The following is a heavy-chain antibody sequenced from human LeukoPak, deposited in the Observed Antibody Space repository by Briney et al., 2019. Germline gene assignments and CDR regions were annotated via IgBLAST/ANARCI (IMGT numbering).Heavy chain of an antibody. CDR3: ARGDCSGGSCSSMDV. V-gene: IGHV3-13*04. CDR1: EFXFSTYD. J-gene: IGHJ6*02. Sequence: GGSLRLSCTTSEFXFSTYDIHWVRQATGKGLEWVSGINIAGETYYPGSVKGRFTISRENAKNSLYLQMNSLRAGDTAVYYCARGDCSGGSCSSMDVWGQGTTVTVSS. CDR2: INIAGET. D-gene: IGHD2-15*01.